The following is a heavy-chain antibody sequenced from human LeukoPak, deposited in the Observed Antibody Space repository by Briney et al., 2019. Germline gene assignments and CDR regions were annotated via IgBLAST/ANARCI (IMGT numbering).Heavy chain of an antibody. Sequence: GGSLRLSCAASGFTFSNYAMHWVRQAPGKGLEWVAVISKDGSEKYYADSVKGRFTISRDNSKNTLYLQMNSLRAEDTAVYYCAREDFWSGYYYYYYGMDVWGQGTTVTVSS. D-gene: IGHD3-3*01. CDR3: AREDFWSGYYYYYYGMDV. J-gene: IGHJ6*02. CDR1: GFTFSNYA. V-gene: IGHV3-30*04. CDR2: ISKDGSEK.